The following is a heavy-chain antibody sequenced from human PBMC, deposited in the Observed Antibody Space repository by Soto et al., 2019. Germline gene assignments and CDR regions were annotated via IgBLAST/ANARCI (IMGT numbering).Heavy chain of an antibody. CDR2: ISYSGST. CDR3: ATMGTPATGLYFFDS. V-gene: IGHV4-30-4*01. Sequence: QVQLQESGPGLVKPSQTLSLTCTVSGGSISSGNYYWSWIRQPPGKGLGWIGFISYSGSTYYSTSLKGRFTISVDTSKSQFSLNLSFVTAAATAVYYCATMGTPATGLYFFDSWGQGSLVTVSS. CDR1: GGSISSGNYY. D-gene: IGHD2-15*01. J-gene: IGHJ4*02.